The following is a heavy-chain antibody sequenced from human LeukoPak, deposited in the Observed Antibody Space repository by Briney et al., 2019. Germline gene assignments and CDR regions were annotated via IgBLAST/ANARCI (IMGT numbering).Heavy chain of an antibody. J-gene: IGHJ4*02. Sequence: ASVKVSCKASGYSLTDSCMHWVRQAPGQGLEWMGIINPGVGSTTYAQKFQDRVTMTRDTSTSTVYMELSSLRSEDTALYYCATHSPAGYATGYIRRLDYWGQGTLVTVSS. CDR3: ATHSPAGYATGYIRRLDY. V-gene: IGHV1-46*01. D-gene: IGHD5-24*01. CDR1: GYSLTDSC. CDR2: INPGVGST.